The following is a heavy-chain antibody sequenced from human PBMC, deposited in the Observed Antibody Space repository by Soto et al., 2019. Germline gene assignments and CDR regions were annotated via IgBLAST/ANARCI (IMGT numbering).Heavy chain of an antibody. V-gene: IGHV4-59*08. CDR3: ARGGHCTDGVCSALDY. J-gene: IGHJ4*02. Sequence: QVQLQESGPGLVKPSETLSLTCTVSGGSISTYYWSWIRQPPGKGLEWIGYIYYSGTASYNPSLKSRLTISQGTSKKTFSLKLSSVTAADTAVYYCARGGHCTDGVCSALDYWGQGTLVTVSS. CDR2: IYYSGTA. CDR1: GGSISTYY. D-gene: IGHD2-8*01.